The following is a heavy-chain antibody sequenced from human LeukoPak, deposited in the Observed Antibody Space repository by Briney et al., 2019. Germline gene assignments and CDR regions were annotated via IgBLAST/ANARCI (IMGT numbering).Heavy chain of an antibody. D-gene: IGHD6-19*01. CDR1: GFTFNNCV. J-gene: IGHJ4*02. CDR2: INGGGYNT. V-gene: IGHV3-23*01. CDR3: ARASGIYGSGWYFDY. Sequence: GGSLRLSCAASGFTFNNCVMSLVRQAPGKGLEWVSTINGGGYNTYYADSVKGRFTISRDNSKNTLSLQVNTLRAEDTAVYYCARASGIYGSGWYFDYWGQGTLVTVSS.